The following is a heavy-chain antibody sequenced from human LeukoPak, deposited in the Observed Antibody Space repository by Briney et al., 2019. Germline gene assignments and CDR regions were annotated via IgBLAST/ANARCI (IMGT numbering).Heavy chain of an antibody. V-gene: IGHV3-21*06. CDR1: GFTFRSYP. CDR2: IGGRRTYT. J-gene: IGHJ4*02. D-gene: IGHD4-17*01. Sequence: PGGSLRLSCAASGFTFRSYPMTWVRQPPGKGLEWVSSIGGRRTYTYYADSVKGRFTISRDNAKNSLDLQMNNLRAEDTAVYYCARGDDYGDRNYLDSWGQGTLVTVSS. CDR3: ARGDDYGDRNYLDS.